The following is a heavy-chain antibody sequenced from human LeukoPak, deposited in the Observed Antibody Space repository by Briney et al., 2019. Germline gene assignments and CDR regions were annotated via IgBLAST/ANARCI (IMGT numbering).Heavy chain of an antibody. D-gene: IGHD6-13*01. V-gene: IGHV1-2*02. Sequence: ASVKVSFKASGYTFSGYYLHWVRQAPGQGLQWVGWINPNSGDTHYAQMFQGRVTMTRDTSINTAYMELRRARSDDTAVYYCAKSAQYSSAWFTGSFDYWGQGTLVTVSS. J-gene: IGHJ4*02. CDR3: AKSAQYSSAWFTGSFDY. CDR2: INPNSGDT. CDR1: GYTFSGYY.